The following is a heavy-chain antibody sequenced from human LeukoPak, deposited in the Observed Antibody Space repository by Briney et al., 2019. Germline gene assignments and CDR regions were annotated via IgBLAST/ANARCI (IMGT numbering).Heavy chain of an antibody. J-gene: IGHJ5*02. Sequence: SETLSLTCAVYGGTFSGYYWNWIRQPPLKGLEWIGEINHSGNTNYNPSLKSRVTISVDTSKNQFSLKLSSVTAADTAVYYCVRRRRILPFDPWGQGTLVTVSS. CDR3: VRRRRILPFDP. V-gene: IGHV4-34*01. D-gene: IGHD2-15*01. CDR1: GGTFSGYY. CDR2: INHSGNT.